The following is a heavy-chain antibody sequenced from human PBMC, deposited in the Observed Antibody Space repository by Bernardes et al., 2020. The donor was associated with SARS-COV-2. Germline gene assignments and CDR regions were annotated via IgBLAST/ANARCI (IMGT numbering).Heavy chain of an antibody. D-gene: IGHD2-15*01. J-gene: IGHJ3*02. Sequence: VGSLILSCAASGFTFSSYWMSWVRQAPGQGLEWVANIKQDGSEKYYVDSVKGRFTISRDNAKNSLYLQMNSLRAEDTAVYYCARESVAATLDAFDIWGQGTMVTVSS. CDR1: GFTFSSYW. CDR3: ARESVAATLDAFDI. V-gene: IGHV3-7*01. CDR2: IKQDGSEK.